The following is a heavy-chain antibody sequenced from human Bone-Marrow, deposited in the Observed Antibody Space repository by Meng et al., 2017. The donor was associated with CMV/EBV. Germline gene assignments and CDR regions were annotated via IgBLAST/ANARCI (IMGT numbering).Heavy chain of an antibody. CDR2: IKSKTDGGTT. J-gene: IGHJ6*01. D-gene: IGHD6-6*01. Sequence: GESLKISCAASGFTFSNAWMSWVRQAPGKGLEWVGRIKSKTDGGTTDYAAPVKGRFTISRDDSKNTLYLQMNSLKTEDTAVYYCTNSGQLEFYYYYGMDVWGQGTTVTGSS. CDR1: GFTFSNAW. V-gene: IGHV3-15*01. CDR3: TNSGQLEFYYYYGMDV.